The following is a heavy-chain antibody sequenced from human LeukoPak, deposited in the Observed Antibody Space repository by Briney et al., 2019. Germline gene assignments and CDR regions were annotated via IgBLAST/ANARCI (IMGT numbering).Heavy chain of an antibody. Sequence: PGGSLRLSCAASGFTFRSYAMTWVRQAPGRGLEWVSSISDSRRYMYYADSVKGRPTISRDNAKNSLYLQMNSLRAEDTAVYYCARDPHNNGEDYYFDYWGQGALVTVSS. CDR3: ARDPHNNGEDYYFDY. V-gene: IGHV3-21*01. CDR2: ISDSRRYM. J-gene: IGHJ4*02. D-gene: IGHD4-17*01. CDR1: GFTFRSYA.